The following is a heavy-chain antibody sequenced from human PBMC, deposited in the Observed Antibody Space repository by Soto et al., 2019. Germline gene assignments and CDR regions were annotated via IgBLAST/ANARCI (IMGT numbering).Heavy chain of an antibody. J-gene: IGHJ5*02. CDR1: GDSVSSGDYY. CDR2: IYYSGST. Sequence: PSEALSLTCTVSGDSVSSGDYYWNWIRRPPGKGLEWGGYIYYSGSTYYNPSLKSRVIISVDTSKNQFSLRLYSVTAADTAVYYCARGLWFGEIGHWFDPWGQGTLVTVSS. CDR3: ARGLWFGEIGHWFDP. D-gene: IGHD3-10*01. V-gene: IGHV4-30-4*01.